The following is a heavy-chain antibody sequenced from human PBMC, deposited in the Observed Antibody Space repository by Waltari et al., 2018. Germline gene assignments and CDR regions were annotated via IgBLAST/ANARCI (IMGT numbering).Heavy chain of an antibody. Sequence: VQLLQSGGGLVQPGGSLRLSCAASGFTFRSYSMSWFRQAPGKGLEWVSAISGGGQTTLYADSVKGRFSISRDNSKNTLSLQVSSLRAEDSAVYYCAKRLLEPQVGAFDVWGQGTMVTVSS. CDR2: ISGGGQTT. J-gene: IGHJ3*01. CDR1: GFTFRSYS. D-gene: IGHD3-3*01. CDR3: AKRLLEPQVGAFDV. V-gene: IGHV3-23*01.